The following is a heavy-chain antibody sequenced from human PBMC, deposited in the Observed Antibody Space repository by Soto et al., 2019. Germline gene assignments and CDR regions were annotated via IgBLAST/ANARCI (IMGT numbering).Heavy chain of an antibody. J-gene: IGHJ3*02. CDR2: FIPIIGSS. V-gene: IGHV1-69*01. CDR3: ARGNAVDI. CDR1: GGTFSSFS. Sequence: QLQLVQSGAEVKKPGSSVKVSCKATGGTFSSFSINWVRQAPGQGLEWMGGFIPIIGSSNYAQRFQGRLTITADEATSTAYLELGSLTSEDTAVFYCARGNAVDIWGKGTWVTVSS.